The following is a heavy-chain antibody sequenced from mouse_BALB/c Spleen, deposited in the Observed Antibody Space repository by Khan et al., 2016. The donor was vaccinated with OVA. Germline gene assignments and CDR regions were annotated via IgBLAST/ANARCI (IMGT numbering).Heavy chain of an antibody. D-gene: IGHD1-1*01. Sequence: EVELVESGGDLVKPGGSLKISCAASGFTFSTYGMSWVRQTPDKRLEWVAAISSGGSYPYYPDSVKGRFTISRDTAKNTLYLQMSSLNSEDTTMYSCTRLAYYYNREGFAYWGQGTLVTVSA. CDR2: ISSGGSYP. V-gene: IGHV5-6*01. CDR3: TRLAYYYNREGFAY. J-gene: IGHJ3*01. CDR1: GFTFSTYG.